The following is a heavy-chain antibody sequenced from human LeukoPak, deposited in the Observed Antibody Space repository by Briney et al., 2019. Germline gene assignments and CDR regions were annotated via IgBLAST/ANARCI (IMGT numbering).Heavy chain of an antibody. CDR3: ARGSDYAKY. CDR2: IFPSDSET. V-gene: IGHV5-51*01. CDR1: GYSFTSYW. D-gene: IGHD4-17*01. J-gene: IGHJ4*02. Sequence: GESLKISCKGSGYSFTSYWVAWVRQMPGKGLEWMGIIFPSDSETRYSPSFQGQVTISADKSISTAYLLWSNLKASDTAMYYCARGSDYAKYWGLGTLVTVSS.